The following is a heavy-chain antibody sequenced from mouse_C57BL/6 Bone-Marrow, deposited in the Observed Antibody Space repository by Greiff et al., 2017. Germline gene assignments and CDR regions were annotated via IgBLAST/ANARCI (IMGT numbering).Heavy chain of an antibody. J-gene: IGHJ4*01. CDR2: IDPENGDT. V-gene: IGHV14-4*01. CDR1: GFNIKDDY. CDR3: TTGSLYYYAIDY. D-gene: IGHD6-5*01. Sequence: VQLQQSGAELVRPGASVKLSCTASGFNIKDDYMHWVKQRPEQGLEWIGWIDPENGDTEYASKFQGKATITADTSSNTAYLQLSSLTSEDTAVYYCTTGSLYYYAIDYWGQGTSVTVSA.